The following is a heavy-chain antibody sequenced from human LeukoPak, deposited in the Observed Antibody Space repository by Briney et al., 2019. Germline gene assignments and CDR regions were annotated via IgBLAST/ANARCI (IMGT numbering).Heavy chain of an antibody. CDR1: GGSFSGYY. D-gene: IGHD5-18*01. Sequence: SETLSLTCVAYGGSFSGYYWSWIRQPPGKGLEWIGEINHSGSTNYNPSLKSRVTISVDTSKNQFSLKLSSVTAADTAVYYCARGRTQLWFGGGQGTLVTVSS. CDR3: ARGRTQLWFG. V-gene: IGHV4-34*01. J-gene: IGHJ4*02. CDR2: INHSGST.